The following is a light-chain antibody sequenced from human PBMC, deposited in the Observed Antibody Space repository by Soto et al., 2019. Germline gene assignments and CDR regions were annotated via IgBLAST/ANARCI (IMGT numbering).Light chain of an antibody. J-gene: IGLJ2*01. CDR2: DVT. CDR3: SSYSSSTTLVV. V-gene: IGLV2-14*03. CDR1: SSDVDGYNY. Sequence: QSALTQPASVSGSPGQSITIPCTGTSSDVDGYNYVSWYQHYPGKAPKLMIYDVTNRPSGVSNRFYGSKSGNTASLTISGLQAEDEATYYCSSYSSSTTLVVFGGGTKVTVL.